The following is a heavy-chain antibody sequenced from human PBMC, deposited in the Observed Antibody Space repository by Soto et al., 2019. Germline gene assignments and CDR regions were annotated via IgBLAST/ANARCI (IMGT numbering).Heavy chain of an antibody. CDR1: GGTCSSYG. CDR3: ARDHPALGPDY. D-gene: IGHD6-13*01. J-gene: IGHJ4*02. V-gene: IGHV3-21*01. Sequence: GGSLRLCWAAAGGTCSSYGMSWVRQAPGKGLEWVSSISSSSSYIYYADSVKGRFTISRDNAKNSLYLQMNSLRAEDTAVYYCARDHPALGPDYWGQGTLVTVSS. CDR2: ISSSSSYI.